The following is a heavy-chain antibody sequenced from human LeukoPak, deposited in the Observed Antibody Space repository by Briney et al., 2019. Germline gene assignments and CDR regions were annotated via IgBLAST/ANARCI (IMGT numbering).Heavy chain of an antibody. D-gene: IGHD3-3*01. V-gene: IGHV1-8*01. CDR3: ASSTAAYYDFWSGAHYYYMDV. CDR1: GYTFTSYD. J-gene: IGHJ6*03. Sequence: ASVKVSCKASGYTFTSYDINWVRQATGQGFEWMGWMNPNSGNTGYAQKFQGRVTMTRNTSISTAYMELSSLRSEDTAVYYCASSTAAYYDFWSGAHYYYMDVWGKGTTVTVSS. CDR2: MNPNSGNT.